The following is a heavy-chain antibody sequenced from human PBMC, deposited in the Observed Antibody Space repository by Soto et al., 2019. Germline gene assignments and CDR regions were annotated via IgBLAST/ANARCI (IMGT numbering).Heavy chain of an antibody. D-gene: IGHD6-13*01. CDR3: VKDESINWYSGHFRH. V-gene: IGHV3-9*01. CDR2: TNWNSGSI. Sequence: GGSLRLSCAASGFTFDDYAMHWVRQVPGKGLEWVSGTNWNSGSIGYGDSVKGRFAISRDNAKNSLHLQMNSLSAEDTAFYYCVKDESINWYSGHFRHWGQGTLVTVSS. J-gene: IGHJ1*01. CDR1: GFTFDDYA.